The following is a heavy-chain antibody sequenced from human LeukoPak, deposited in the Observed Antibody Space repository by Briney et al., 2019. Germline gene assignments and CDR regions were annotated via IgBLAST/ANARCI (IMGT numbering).Heavy chain of an antibody. V-gene: IGHV1-8*03. CDR2: MNPNSGNT. CDR1: GYTFSSYD. D-gene: IGHD2/OR15-2a*01. Sequence: ASVKVSCKASGYTFSSYDINWVRQATGQGLEWMGWMNPNSGNTGYAQKFQGRVTFTRNTSISTAYMELSSLRSEDTAVYYCAGSGWKLRSLVIYYYMDVWGKGTTVTVSS. CDR3: AGSGWKLRSLVIYYYMDV. J-gene: IGHJ6*03.